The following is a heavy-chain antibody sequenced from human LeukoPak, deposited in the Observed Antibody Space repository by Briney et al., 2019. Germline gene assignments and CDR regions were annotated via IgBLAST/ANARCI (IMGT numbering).Heavy chain of an antibody. D-gene: IGHD2-15*01. CDR3: ARAHCSGGSCYYQKRGHFDY. Sequence: GGSLRLSCAASGFTFSSYWMHWVRHAPGKGLVWVSRINSDGSSTSYADSVKGRFTISRDNAKNTLYLQMNSLRAEDTAVYYCARAHCSGGSCYYQKRGHFDYWGQGTLVTVSS. CDR1: GFTFSSYW. V-gene: IGHV3-74*01. J-gene: IGHJ4*02. CDR2: INSDGSST.